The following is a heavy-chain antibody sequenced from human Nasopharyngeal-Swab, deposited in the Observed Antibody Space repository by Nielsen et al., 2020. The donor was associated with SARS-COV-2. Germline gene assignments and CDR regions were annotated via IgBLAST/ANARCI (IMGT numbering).Heavy chain of an antibody. Sequence: SETLSLTCTVSGGSFSSGSYYWSWIRQPPGKGLEWIGYIYYSGSTNYNPSLKSRVTISVDTSKNQFSLKLSSVTAADTAVYYCARDPGYSYFNWFDPWGQGTLVTVSS. D-gene: IGHD5-18*01. CDR3: ARDPGYSYFNWFDP. CDR1: GGSFSSGSYY. J-gene: IGHJ5*02. CDR2: IYYSGST. V-gene: IGHV4-61*01.